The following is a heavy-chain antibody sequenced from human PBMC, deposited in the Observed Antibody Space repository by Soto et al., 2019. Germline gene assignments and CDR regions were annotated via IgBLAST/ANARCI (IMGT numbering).Heavy chain of an antibody. Sequence: QVQLVESGGGVVQPGMSLKLACAASGLTFSRYGIHWVRQTPGKGLEWVAVISYDGSKKYYADFVRGRFTISRDDSKNQVYLEMNSLRGEDTAVSYCANQLDYDILRDSYGMAVWGQGTTVTVSS. J-gene: IGHJ6*02. CDR2: ISYDGSKK. D-gene: IGHD3-9*01. CDR1: GLTFSRYG. V-gene: IGHV3-30*18. CDR3: ANQLDYDILRDSYGMAV.